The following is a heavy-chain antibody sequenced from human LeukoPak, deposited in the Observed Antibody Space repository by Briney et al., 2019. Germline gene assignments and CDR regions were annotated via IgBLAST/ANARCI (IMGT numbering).Heavy chain of an antibody. Sequence: ASVKVSCKASGFTFTRYSITWMRQAPGKGHEGMGWISDYNGNTNYAQKYQGRVTMTTDTSTRTAYMELRSLRSDDTAVYYCARVVRSDSFDYDYYYAMDVWGQGTTVTVSS. CDR3: ARVVRSDSFDYDYYYAMDV. CDR2: ISDYNGNT. D-gene: IGHD2-8*01. V-gene: IGHV1-18*01. CDR1: GFTFTRYS. J-gene: IGHJ6*02.